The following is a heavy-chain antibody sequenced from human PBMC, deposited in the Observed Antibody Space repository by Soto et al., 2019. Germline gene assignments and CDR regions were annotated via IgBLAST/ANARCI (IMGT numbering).Heavy chain of an antibody. J-gene: IGHJ4*02. CDR1: GFTFGNYA. D-gene: IGHD2-2*01. Sequence: ELKMLESGGDLVQPGGSLRLSCAGSGFTFGNYAMSWVRQAPGKGLEWVSGISGSGGGNLYYADSVKGRFTISSDNSKNTLYLQMNSLRAEDTAVYYCAKARHSSTWYNFDFWGQGTLVTVSS. CDR2: ISGSGGGNL. CDR3: AKARHSSTWYNFDF. V-gene: IGHV3-23*01.